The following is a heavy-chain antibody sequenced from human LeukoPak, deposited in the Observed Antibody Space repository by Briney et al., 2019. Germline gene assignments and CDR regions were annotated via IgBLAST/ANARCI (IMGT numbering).Heavy chain of an antibody. Sequence: SETLSLTCAVYGGSFSGYYWSWIRQPPGKGLEWIGEISPSGNTNYNLSLESRVTISVDTSKNQFSLELISVTAADTAVYYCARGPGIWGPGTMVSVSS. V-gene: IGHV4-34*01. J-gene: IGHJ3*02. D-gene: IGHD1-1*01. CDR3: ARGPGI. CDR1: GGSFSGYY. CDR2: ISPSGNT.